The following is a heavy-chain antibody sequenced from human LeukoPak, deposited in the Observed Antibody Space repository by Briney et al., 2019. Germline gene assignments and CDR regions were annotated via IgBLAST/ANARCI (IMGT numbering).Heavy chain of an antibody. J-gene: IGHJ4*02. Sequence: GGSLRLSCAASGFTFSSYAMSWVRQAPGKGLEWVSRISGSGGSTYHADSVKGRFTISRDNSKNTLYLQMNSLRAEDTAVYYCAKERREQSRDNYFDYWGQGTLVTVSS. D-gene: IGHD1-26*01. CDR1: GFTFSSYA. CDR2: ISGSGGST. CDR3: AKERREQSRDNYFDY. V-gene: IGHV3-23*01.